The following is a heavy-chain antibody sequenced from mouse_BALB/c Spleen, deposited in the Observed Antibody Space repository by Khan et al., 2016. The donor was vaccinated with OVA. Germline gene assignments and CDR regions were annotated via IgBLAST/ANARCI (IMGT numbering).Heavy chain of an antibody. CDR3: ARWFDGYSSLYAMDY. V-gene: IGHV2-6*02. CDR1: GFSLTTYG. J-gene: IGHJ4*01. CDR2: IWSDGST. Sequence: QMQLEESGPGLVAPSQSLSITCTVSGFSLTTYGVHWVRQPPGKGLEWLVVIWSDGSTHTYSVLKSRLSIIKYNSKSQVFLKMNRLQTDDTAVYDCARWFDGYSSLYAMDYWGQGTSVTVSS. D-gene: IGHD2-3*01.